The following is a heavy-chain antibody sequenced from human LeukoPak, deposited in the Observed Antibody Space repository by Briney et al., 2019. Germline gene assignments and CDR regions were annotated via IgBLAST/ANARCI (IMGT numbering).Heavy chain of an antibody. Sequence: SETLSLTCAVYGGSFSGYYWSWIRQPPGKGLEWIGEINHSGGTNYNPSLKSRVTISVDTSKNQFSLKLSSVTAADTAVYYCARGRGIAAAGTLSVFDYWGQGTLVTVSS. CDR3: ARGRGIAAAGTLSVFDY. V-gene: IGHV4-34*01. D-gene: IGHD6-13*01. CDR2: INHSGGT. CDR1: GGSFSGYY. J-gene: IGHJ4*02.